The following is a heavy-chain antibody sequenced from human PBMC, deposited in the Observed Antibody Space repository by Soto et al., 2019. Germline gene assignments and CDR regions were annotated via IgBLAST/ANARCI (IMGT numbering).Heavy chain of an antibody. Sequence: QITLKESGPTLVRPTQTLTLTCTFSGFSLSTTGVGVGWIRQPPGKALEWLALIYWDDDKRYSPSLKSRLSITKVTCRDEVIITTTNMAPEDTVTYYCAQGLRDYCFGRERGNYFDPWGQGTLVTVSS. CDR3: AQGLRDYCFGRERGNYFDP. J-gene: IGHJ5*02. V-gene: IGHV2-5*02. D-gene: IGHD3-3*01. CDR1: GFSLSTTGVG. CDR2: IYWDDDK.